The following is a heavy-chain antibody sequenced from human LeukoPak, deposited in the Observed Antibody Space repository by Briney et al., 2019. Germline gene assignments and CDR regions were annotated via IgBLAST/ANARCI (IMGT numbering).Heavy chain of an antibody. CDR3: ARDIELSC. V-gene: IGHV3-23*01. CDR1: GSTFSDSA. J-gene: IGHJ4*02. CDR2: ISASGGNS. Sequence: PGGSLRLSCEASGSTFSDSAMSWVRQASGRGLEWVSLISASGGNSYYADSVKGRFTVSRDSSKNTLHLQMNSLRAEDTAVYYCARDIELSCWGQGTLVTVSS. D-gene: IGHD1-26*01.